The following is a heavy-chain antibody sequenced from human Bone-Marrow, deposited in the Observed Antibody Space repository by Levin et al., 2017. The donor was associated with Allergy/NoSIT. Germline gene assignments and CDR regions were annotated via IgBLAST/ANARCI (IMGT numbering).Heavy chain of an antibody. J-gene: IGHJ6*02. D-gene: IGHD3/OR15-3a*01. CDR1: GASTSEDYF. CDR3: VRESYDSLTGSFYGLDV. CDR2: IYHSGNT. Sequence: KSSETLSLTCDVSGASTSEDYFWGWIRQPPGKGLEWLGSIYHSGNTDYNASLKSRLTISVDTSKHQLSLRVNSVTAADTAVYYCVRESYDSLTGSFYGLDVWGQGTTVTVSS. V-gene: IGHV4-38-2*02.